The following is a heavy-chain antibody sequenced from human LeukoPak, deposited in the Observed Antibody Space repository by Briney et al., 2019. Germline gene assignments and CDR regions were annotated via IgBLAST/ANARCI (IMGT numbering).Heavy chain of an antibody. CDR1: GFTFSSYA. CDR3: AKRYSGSSGLYNFDY. Sequence: GGSLRLSCAASGFTFSSYAMTWVRQPPGKGLEGVSSITGNTGNTYYADSVKGRFTNSRDNSKNTLYLQMNSLRAEDTAVYYCAKRYSGSSGLYNFDYWGQGTLVTVSS. CDR2: ITGNTGNT. D-gene: IGHD1-26*01. J-gene: IGHJ4*02. V-gene: IGHV3-23*01.